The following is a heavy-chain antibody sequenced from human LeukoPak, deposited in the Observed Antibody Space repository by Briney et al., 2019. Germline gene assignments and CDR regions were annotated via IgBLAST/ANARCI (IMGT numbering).Heavy chain of an antibody. CDR2: ITDSGGDT. CDR1: GFTFSSYA. Sequence: GGSLRLSCAASGFTFSSYAMSWVRQAPGKGLEWISAITDSGGDTYHADSVKGRFTISRDNSKNTLYLQMDSLRVEDTAVYYCAKGSSLSRPYYFDYWGQGTLVTVSS. D-gene: IGHD6-6*01. V-gene: IGHV3-23*01. J-gene: IGHJ4*02. CDR3: AKGSSLSRPYYFDY.